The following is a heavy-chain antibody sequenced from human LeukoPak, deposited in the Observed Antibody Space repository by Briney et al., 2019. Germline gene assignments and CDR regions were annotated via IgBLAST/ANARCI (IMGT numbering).Heavy chain of an antibody. CDR3: ARGVNSGYFDY. Sequence: PSETLSLTCTVSGGSISSYYWSWIRQPAGKGLEWIGRIQTRGSTNYNPSLKSRVTMSVDTSKNQFSLNLTSVTAADTAVYYCARGVNSGYFDYCGQGTLVTVSS. CDR1: GGSISSYY. V-gene: IGHV4-4*07. D-gene: IGHD1-26*01. J-gene: IGHJ4*02. CDR2: IQTRGST.